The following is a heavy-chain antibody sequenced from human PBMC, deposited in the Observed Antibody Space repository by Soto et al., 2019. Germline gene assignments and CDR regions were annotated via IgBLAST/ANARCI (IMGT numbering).Heavy chain of an antibody. V-gene: IGHV4-59*12. Sequence: SETLSLTCTVSGGSISSYYWSWIRQPPGKGLEWIGDIYYSGSTNYNPSLNSRVTISVDTSKNQFSLKLSSVTAADTAVYYCARDGKAAADRTGYMEVWGKGTTVTVSS. J-gene: IGHJ6*03. D-gene: IGHD6-13*01. CDR1: GGSISSYY. CDR3: ARDGKAAADRTGYMEV. CDR2: IYYSGST.